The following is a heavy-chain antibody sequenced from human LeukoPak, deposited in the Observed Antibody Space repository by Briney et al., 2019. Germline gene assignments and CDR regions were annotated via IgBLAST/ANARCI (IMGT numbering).Heavy chain of an antibody. CDR2: INPTYSRT. Sequence: ASVKVSRKASGYSFTSSFIYWVRQAPGLGLKWMEIINPTYSRTTYAQKFQGRVTMTRDTFTSTVYMELSSLRSEDTAVYYCAFGELDYWGQGTLVTVSS. J-gene: IGHJ4*02. V-gene: IGHV1-46*01. CDR1: GYSFTSSF. D-gene: IGHD3-10*01. CDR3: AFGELDY.